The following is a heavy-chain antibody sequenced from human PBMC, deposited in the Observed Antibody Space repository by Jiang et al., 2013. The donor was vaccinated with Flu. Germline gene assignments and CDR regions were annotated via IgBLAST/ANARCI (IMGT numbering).Heavy chain of an antibody. Sequence: GAEVKKPGSSVKVSCKASGDSFSSYAINWVRQAPGQGLEWMGRIMPIFGTTNYAQKFQGRVTITADESTTTAYMELYSLRSEDTAVYYCARSSWGYSYGPFEYWGQGTLVTVSS. CDR3: ARSSWGYSYGPFEY. CDR1: GDSFSSYA. J-gene: IGHJ4*02. CDR2: IMPIFGTT. D-gene: IGHD5-18*01. V-gene: IGHV1-69*01.